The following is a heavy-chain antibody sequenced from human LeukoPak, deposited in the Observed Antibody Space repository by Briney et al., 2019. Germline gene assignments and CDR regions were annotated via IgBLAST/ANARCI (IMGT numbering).Heavy chain of an antibody. J-gene: IGHJ4*02. CDR2: ISSSSSYI. V-gene: IGHV3-21*01. D-gene: IGHD3-16*01. CDR1: GFTFSSYS. CDR3: ARESEMITFGGATRRRSTQIDY. Sequence: GGSLRLSCAASGFTFSSYSMNWVRQAPGKGLEWVSSISSSSSYIYYADSVKGRFTISRDNAKNSLYLQMNSLRAEDTAVYYCARESEMITFGGATRRRSTQIDYWGQGTLVTVSS.